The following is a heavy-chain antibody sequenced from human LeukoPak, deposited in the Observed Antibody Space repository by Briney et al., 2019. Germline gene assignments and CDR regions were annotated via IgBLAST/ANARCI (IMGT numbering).Heavy chain of an antibody. V-gene: IGHV3-66*02. CDR2: IYSGGST. CDR1: GFTVSSNY. Sequence: GGPLRLSCAASGFTVSSNYMSWVRQAPGKGLEWVSVIYSGGSTYYADSVKGRFTISRDNSKNTLYLQMNSLRAEDTAVYYCARSPRKTDSSVLDVWGKGTTVTVSS. J-gene: IGHJ6*04. CDR3: ARSPRKTDSSVLDV. D-gene: IGHD3-22*01.